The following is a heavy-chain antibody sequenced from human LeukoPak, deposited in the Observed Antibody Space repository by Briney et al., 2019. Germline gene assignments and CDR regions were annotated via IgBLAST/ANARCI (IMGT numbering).Heavy chain of an antibody. J-gene: IGHJ4*02. D-gene: IGHD2-2*01. V-gene: IGHV3-30*02. CDR1: GFTFSSYG. Sequence: GGSLRLSCAASGFTFSSYGMHWVRQAPGKGLEWVAFIRYDGSNKYYADSVKGRFTISRDNSKNTLYLQMNSLRAEDTAVYYCARWGDIVVVPAAREDYWGQGTLVTVSS. CDR2: IRYDGSNK. CDR3: ARWGDIVVVPAAREDY.